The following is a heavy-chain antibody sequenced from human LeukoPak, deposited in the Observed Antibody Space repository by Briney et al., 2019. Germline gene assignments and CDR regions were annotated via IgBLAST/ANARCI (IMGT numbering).Heavy chain of an antibody. Sequence: QPGGSLRLSCVAAEFTMSNHWMTLLRQAPGKGLEWVAHITPDGSEISSVDSVKGRFTISRDNAKNALSLQMNSLRAEDTAVYYCARGHYGLDVWGQGTTVTV. V-gene: IGHV3-7*01. CDR1: EFTMSNHW. CDR2: ITPDGSEI. J-gene: IGHJ6*02. CDR3: ARGHYGLDV.